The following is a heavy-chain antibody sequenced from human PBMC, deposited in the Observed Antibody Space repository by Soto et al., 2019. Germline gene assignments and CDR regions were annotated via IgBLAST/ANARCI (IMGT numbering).Heavy chain of an antibody. J-gene: IGHJ4*02. Sequence: GGSLRLSCAPSAFTFSSYGMHWDRQAPGKGQAWVAVISYDGSNKYYADSVTGRFTISIDNSKNTLYLQMNSMGAEDTAVYYSAKDEVPVVGTAHCDYWGQGILVTVAS. CDR2: ISYDGSNK. CDR1: AFTFSSYG. V-gene: IGHV3-30*18. D-gene: IGHD2-21*02. CDR3: AKDEVPVVGTAHCDY.